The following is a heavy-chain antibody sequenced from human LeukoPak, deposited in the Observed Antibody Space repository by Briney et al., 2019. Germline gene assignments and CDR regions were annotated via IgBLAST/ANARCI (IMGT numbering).Heavy chain of an antibody. Sequence: KPSETLSFTCTVSGGSISGYFWSWIRQPAGKGLEWIGRIYSSGSNNYNPSLKSRVTMSLDTSKNHLSLNLSSVTAADTAVYYCAREPTSGREPTSGRPLDYWGQGTLVTVSS. CDR3: AREPTSGREPTSGRPLDY. CDR1: GGSISGYF. J-gene: IGHJ4*02. CDR2: IYSSGSN. V-gene: IGHV4-4*07. D-gene: IGHD5-12*01.